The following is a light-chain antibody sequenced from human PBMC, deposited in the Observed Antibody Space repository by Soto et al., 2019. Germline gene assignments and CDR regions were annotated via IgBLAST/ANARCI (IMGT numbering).Light chain of an antibody. Sequence: DIQMTQSPSTLSASVGDRVTITCRASQSISSWLAWYQQKPGKAPKLLIYKASSLESGVPSRFSGSGSGTEFTLTISSLQPDDFATYYCQQYNSYSPLAFGQGTKGDIK. CDR1: QSISSW. CDR3: QQYNSYSPLA. CDR2: KAS. J-gene: IGKJ1*01. V-gene: IGKV1-5*03.